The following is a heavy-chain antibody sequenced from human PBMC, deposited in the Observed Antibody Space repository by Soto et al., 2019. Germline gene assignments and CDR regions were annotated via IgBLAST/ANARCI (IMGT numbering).Heavy chain of an antibody. CDR3: ARASIAARPRNYYYYYGMDV. J-gene: IGHJ6*02. Sequence: SVKVSCKASGGTFSSYAISWVRQAPGQGLEWMGGIIPIFGTANYAQKFQGRVTITADKSTSTAYMELSSLRSEDTAVYYCARASIAARPRNYYYYYGMDVWGQGTTVTVSS. CDR2: IIPIFGTA. V-gene: IGHV1-69*06. CDR1: GGTFSSYA. D-gene: IGHD6-6*01.